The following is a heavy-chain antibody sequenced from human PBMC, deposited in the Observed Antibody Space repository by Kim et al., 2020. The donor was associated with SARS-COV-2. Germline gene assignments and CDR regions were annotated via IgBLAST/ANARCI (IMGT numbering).Heavy chain of an antibody. J-gene: IGHJ3*02. CDR1: GFTFSDYY. V-gene: IGHV3-72*01. D-gene: IGHD3-10*01. CDR2: ITSRRDGHTT. CDR3: TRGVNSFDI. Sequence: GGSLRLSCAASGFTFSDYYMDWVRQAPGKGLEWVGRITSRRDGHTTQYAPSVRGRFTVSRDDSQNSLFLQMSSLKTEDTAVYFCTRGVNSFDIWRQGRMVTVSS.